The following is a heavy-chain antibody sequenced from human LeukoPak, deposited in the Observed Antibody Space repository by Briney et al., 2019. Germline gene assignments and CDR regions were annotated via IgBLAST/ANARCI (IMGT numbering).Heavy chain of an antibody. Sequence: GASVKVSCKASGGTFSSYAISWVRQAPGQGLEWMGRIIPIFGIANYAQKFQGRVTITADKSTSTAYMELSRLRSDDTAVYYCARGQVRGVTLAPLDYWGQGTLVTVSS. CDR3: ARGQVRGVTLAPLDY. CDR2: IIPIFGIA. J-gene: IGHJ4*02. D-gene: IGHD3-10*01. V-gene: IGHV1-69*04. CDR1: GGTFSSYA.